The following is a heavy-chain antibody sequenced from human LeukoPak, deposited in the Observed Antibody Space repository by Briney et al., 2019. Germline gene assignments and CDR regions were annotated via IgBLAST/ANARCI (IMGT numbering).Heavy chain of an antibody. J-gene: IGHJ4*02. V-gene: IGHV4-39*01. CDR3: ARHDGGYCSGGSCCSPLDY. CDR2: IYYSGST. CDR1: GGSISSSSYY. Sequence: PSETLSLTCTVSGGSISSSSYYWGWIRQPPGKGLEWIGSIYYSGSTYYNPSLKSRVTISVDTSKNQFSLKLSSVTAADTAVYYCARHDGGYCSGGSCCSPLDYWGQGTLVTVSS. D-gene: IGHD2-15*01.